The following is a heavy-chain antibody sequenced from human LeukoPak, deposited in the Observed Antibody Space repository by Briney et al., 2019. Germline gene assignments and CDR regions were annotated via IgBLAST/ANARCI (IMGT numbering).Heavy chain of an antibody. V-gene: IGHV1-3*01. CDR3: ARVGKIGSGWPLGY. J-gene: IGHJ4*02. Sequence: ASVKVSCKASGYTFTTYAMHWVRQAPGQRLEWMGWINAGNGNTKYSQKFQGRVTITRDTSASTAYMEQSSLRSEDTAMYYCARVGKIGSGWPLGYWGQGTLVTVSS. CDR1: GYTFTTYA. CDR2: INAGNGNT. D-gene: IGHD6-19*01.